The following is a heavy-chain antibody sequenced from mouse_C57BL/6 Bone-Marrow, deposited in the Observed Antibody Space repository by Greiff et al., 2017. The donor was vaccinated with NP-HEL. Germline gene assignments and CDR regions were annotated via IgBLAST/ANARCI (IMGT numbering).Heavy chain of an antibody. CDR3: TRDGPMDY. D-gene: IGHD3-1*01. CDR2: IDPETGGT. J-gene: IGHJ4*01. CDR1: GYTFTDYE. V-gene: IGHV1-15*01. Sequence: VQLQESGAELVRPGASVTLSCKASGYTFTDYEMHWVKQTPVHGLEWIGAIDPETGGTAYNQKFKGKAILTADKSSSTAYMELHSLTSEDSAVYYWTRDGPMDYWGQGTSGTGSS.